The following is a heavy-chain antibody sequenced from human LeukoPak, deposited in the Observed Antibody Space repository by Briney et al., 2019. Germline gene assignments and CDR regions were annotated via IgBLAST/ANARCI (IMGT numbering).Heavy chain of an antibody. D-gene: IGHD6-19*01. CDR1: GGSISSYY. CDR2: IYYSGST. V-gene: IGHV4-59*01. Sequence: SETLSLTCTVSGGSISSYYWSWFRQPPGKGLEWIGYIYYSGSTNYNPSLKSRVTISVDTSKNQFSLKLSSVTAADTAVYYCARGAVAVGIDYWGQGTLVTVSS. CDR3: ARGAVAVGIDY. J-gene: IGHJ4*02.